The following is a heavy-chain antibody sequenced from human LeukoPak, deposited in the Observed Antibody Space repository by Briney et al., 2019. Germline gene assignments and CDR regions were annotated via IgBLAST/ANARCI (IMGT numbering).Heavy chain of an antibody. CDR3: ARHLLRTSTSFDY. V-gene: IGHV4-34*01. CDR1: GGSFSGYY. D-gene: IGHD1-14*01. Sequence: SETLSLTCAVYGGSFSGYYWSWVRQPPGKALEWIGEIKHDGSTKYNSSLKSRVTISIDTSKNQFSLKLSSVTAADTAVYYCARHLLRTSTSFDYWDQGNLVTVSS. J-gene: IGHJ4*02. CDR2: IKHDGST.